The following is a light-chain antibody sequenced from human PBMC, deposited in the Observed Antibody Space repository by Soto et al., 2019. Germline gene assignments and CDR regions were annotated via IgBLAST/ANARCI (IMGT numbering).Light chain of an antibody. CDR1: PSIATY. V-gene: IGKV1-39*01. J-gene: IGKJ3*01. Sequence: DIQITQSPSSVTASGGERVTITCRASPSIATYLNGYQQSPGKAPKVLLYASSTLPRGVPPRFRDSGGGTEFTRSINSLQPEDSSTYYCQQSYSGQRTFGPGTKVDSK. CDR3: QQSYSGQRT. CDR2: ASS.